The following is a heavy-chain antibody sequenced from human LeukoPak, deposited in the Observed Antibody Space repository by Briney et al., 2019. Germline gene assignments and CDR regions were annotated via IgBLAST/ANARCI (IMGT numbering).Heavy chain of an antibody. D-gene: IGHD6-13*01. V-gene: IGHV3-7*01. CDR2: IKQDGSEK. J-gene: IGHJ4*02. CDR3: ARDLYSSSWYGGFDY. Sequence: GGSLRLSCAASGFTFSSYWMSWVRQAPGKGLEWVANIKQDGSEKYYADSVKGRFTISRDNAKNSLYLQMNSLRAEDTAVYYCARDLYSSSWYGGFDYWGQGTLVTVSS. CDR1: GFTFSSYW.